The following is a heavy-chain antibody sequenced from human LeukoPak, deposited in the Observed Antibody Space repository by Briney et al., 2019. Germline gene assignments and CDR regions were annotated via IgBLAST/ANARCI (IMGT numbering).Heavy chain of an antibody. Sequence: GGSLRLSCAASGFTFSSYAMSWVRQAPGKGLEWVSAISGSGGSTYYADSVKGRFTISRDNSKNTLYLQMYSLRAEDTAVYYCAKNQHLTSAVAGFDYWGQGTLVTVSS. V-gene: IGHV3-23*01. CDR1: GFTFSSYA. CDR2: ISGSGGST. D-gene: IGHD6-19*01. J-gene: IGHJ4*02. CDR3: AKNQHLTSAVAGFDY.